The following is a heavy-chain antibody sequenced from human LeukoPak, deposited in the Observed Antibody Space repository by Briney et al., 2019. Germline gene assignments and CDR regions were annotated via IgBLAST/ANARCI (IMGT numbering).Heavy chain of an antibody. D-gene: IGHD5-18*01. J-gene: IGHJ4*02. CDR2: IYHSGST. CDR3: ASRPRGYSYGPYFDY. CDR1: GGSISSSNW. Sequence: SGTLSLTCAVSGGSISSSNWWSWVRQPPGKGLEWIGEIYHSGSTNYNPSLKSRVTISVDKSKNQFSLKLSSVTAADTAVYYCASRPRGYSYGPYFDYWGQGTLVTVSS. V-gene: IGHV4-4*02.